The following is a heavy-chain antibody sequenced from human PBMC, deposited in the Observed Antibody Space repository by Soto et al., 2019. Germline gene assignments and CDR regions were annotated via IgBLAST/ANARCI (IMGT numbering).Heavy chain of an antibody. Sequence: SETLSLTCTVSGGSISSGGYYWSWIRQHPGKGLEWIGYIYYSGSTYYNPSLKSRVTISVDTSKNQFSLKPSSVTAADTAVYYCARVAAAAADSYFDYWGQGTLVTVSS. V-gene: IGHV4-31*03. D-gene: IGHD6-13*01. CDR1: GGSISSGGYY. J-gene: IGHJ4*02. CDR3: ARVAAAAADSYFDY. CDR2: IYYSGST.